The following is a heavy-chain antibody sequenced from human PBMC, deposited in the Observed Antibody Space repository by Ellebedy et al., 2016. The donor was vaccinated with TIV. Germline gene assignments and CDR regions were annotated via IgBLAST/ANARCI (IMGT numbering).Heavy chain of an antibody. CDR1: GFTLSCYG. V-gene: IGHV3-30*03. CDR2: VSLHGKTK. J-gene: IGHJ1*01. CDR3: ATGGYNEISNSEYFHH. D-gene: IGHD1-14*01. Sequence: GESLKISXAASGFTLSCYGMHWVRQAPGKGLEWVAVVSLHGKTKYYADSVTGRFTISRDNSKNTLYLQLDSLRAEDTAVYYCATGGYNEISNSEYFHHWGQGTLVTVSS.